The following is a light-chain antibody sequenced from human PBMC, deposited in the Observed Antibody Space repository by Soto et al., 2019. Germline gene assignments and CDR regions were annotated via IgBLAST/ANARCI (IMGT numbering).Light chain of an antibody. CDR3: QQYGSSPGT. CDR1: QSVLINY. V-gene: IGKV3-20*01. Sequence: EIVLTQSPGPLSLSPGERATLSCRASQSVLINYFAWYQQTPGQAPRLLIYGASSRATGIPDRFSGSGSGTDFTLSISRLEPEDFAVYYCQQYGSSPGTFGQGTTVEIK. J-gene: IGKJ1*01. CDR2: GAS.